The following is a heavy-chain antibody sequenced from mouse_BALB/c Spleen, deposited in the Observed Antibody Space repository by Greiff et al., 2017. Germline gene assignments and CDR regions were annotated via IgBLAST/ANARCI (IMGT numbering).Heavy chain of an antibody. D-gene: IGHD2-10*02. CDR3: ARDSSLVWSHYFDY. CDR2: IWGDGST. Sequence: QVHVKQSGPGLVAPSQSLSITCTVSGFSLTGYGVNWVRQPPGKGLEWLGMIWGDGSTDYNSALKSRLSISKDNSKSQVFLKMNSLQTDDTARYYCARDSSLVWSHYFDYWGQGTTLTVSS. CDR1: GFSLTGYG. V-gene: IGHV2-6-7*01. J-gene: IGHJ2*01.